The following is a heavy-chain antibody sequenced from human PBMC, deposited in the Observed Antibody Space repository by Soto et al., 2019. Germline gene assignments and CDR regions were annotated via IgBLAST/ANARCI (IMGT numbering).Heavy chain of an antibody. CDR3: ARDPYYDFWSGYPISPRWVDT. J-gene: IGHJ5*02. V-gene: IGHV4-30-4*01. Sequence: PSETLSLTCTVSGGSISSGDYYWSWIRQPPGKGLEWIGYIYYSGSTYYNPSLKSRVTISVDTSKNQFSLKLSSVTAEDTAVYYCARDPYYDFWSGYPISPRWVDTWGQGTLVTVS. CDR1: GGSISSGDYY. D-gene: IGHD3-3*01. CDR2: IYYSGST.